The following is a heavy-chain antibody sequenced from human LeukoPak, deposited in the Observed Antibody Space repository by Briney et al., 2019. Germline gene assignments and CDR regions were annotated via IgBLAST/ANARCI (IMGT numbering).Heavy chain of an antibody. V-gene: IGHV3-7*04. D-gene: IGHD4-11*01. CDR2: IKPDGTEK. CDR1: RFTFSNYA. CDR3: GRGMTTIDN. Sequence: PGGSLRLSCAASRFTFSNYAMTWVRQAPGKGLEWVATIKPDGTEKYYMDSVKGRFTISRDNAKTSLYVQMNSLRAEDTAVYYCGRGMTTIDNWGQGTLVTVSS. J-gene: IGHJ4*02.